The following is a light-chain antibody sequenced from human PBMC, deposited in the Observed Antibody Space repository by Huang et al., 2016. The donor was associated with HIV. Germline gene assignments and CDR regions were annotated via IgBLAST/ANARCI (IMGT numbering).Light chain of an antibody. J-gene: IGKJ1*01. V-gene: IGKV1-17*03. Sequence: DIQMTQTPSAMSASVGDRVTITCRAIQDIANSLAWFQQKPGKVPRPLIYGTSTLRSGVPSRFSDSGSGTEFTLTISSLQPEDFATYYCLQHNTYPWMFGQGTKVEVK. CDR3: LQHNTYPWM. CDR2: GTS. CDR1: QDIANS.